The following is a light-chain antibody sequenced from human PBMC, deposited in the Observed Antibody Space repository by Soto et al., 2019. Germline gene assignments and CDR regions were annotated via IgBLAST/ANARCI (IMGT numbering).Light chain of an antibody. CDR1: QDISNY. V-gene: IGKV1-33*01. J-gene: IGKJ5*01. CDR3: QQLNSYPRT. Sequence: DIQMTQSPSSLSASVGDRFTLTCHASQDISNYLNWYQKQPGKAPKLLIYDASKLKIGVPSRFRGSGSGTDFSLTITSLQPEDFATYYCQQLNSYPRTFGQGTRLEI. CDR2: DAS.